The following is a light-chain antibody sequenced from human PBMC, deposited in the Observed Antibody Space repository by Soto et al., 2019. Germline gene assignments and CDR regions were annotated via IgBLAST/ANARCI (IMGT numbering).Light chain of an antibody. J-gene: IGKJ4*01. CDR1: QCVRDN. CDR2: GTS. CDR3: QQYDSWPLT. Sequence: EIVMTQSPATLSVSPGERATLSCRASQCVRDNLAWYQQQPGQPPRLLIYGTSIRATGIPARFSGGASGTEFTLTISSLQSEDLAVYYCQQYDSWPLTFGGGTKVEIK. V-gene: IGKV3-15*01.